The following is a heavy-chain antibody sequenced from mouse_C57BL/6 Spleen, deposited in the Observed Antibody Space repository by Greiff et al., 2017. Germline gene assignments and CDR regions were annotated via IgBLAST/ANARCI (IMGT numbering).Heavy chain of an antibody. CDR1: GFTFSNYW. D-gene: IGHD2-2*01. V-gene: IGHV6-3*01. Sequence: DVQLVESGGGLVQPGGSMKLSCVASGFTFSNYWMNWVRQSPEKGLEWVAQIRLKSDNYATHYAESVKGRFTISRDDSKSSVYLQMNNLRAEDTGIYYCTEGGMVTTPFAYWGQGTLVTVSA. J-gene: IGHJ3*01. CDR2: IRLKSDNYAT. CDR3: TEGGMVTTPFAY.